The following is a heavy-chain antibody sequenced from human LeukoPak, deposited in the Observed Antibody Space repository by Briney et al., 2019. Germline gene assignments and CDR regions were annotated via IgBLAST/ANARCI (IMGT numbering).Heavy chain of an antibody. J-gene: IGHJ5*02. CDR2: INHSGST. V-gene: IGHV4-34*01. CDR3: ARRPLSIAARRGAGWFDP. D-gene: IGHD6-6*01. CDR1: GGSFSGYY. Sequence: SETLSLTCAVYGGSFSGYYWSWIRQPPGKGLEWIGEINHSGSTNYNPSLKSRVTISVDTSKNQFSLKLSSVTAADTAVYYCARRPLSIAARRGAGWFDPWGQGTLVTVSS.